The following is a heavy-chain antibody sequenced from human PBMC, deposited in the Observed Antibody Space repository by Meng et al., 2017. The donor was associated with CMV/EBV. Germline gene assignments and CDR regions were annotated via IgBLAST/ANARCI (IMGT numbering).Heavy chain of an antibody. J-gene: IGHJ4*02. V-gene: IGHV3-21*01. Sequence: GESLKISCAASGFTFSSYSMNWVRQAPGKGLEWVSSISSSSSYIYYADSVKGRFTTSRDNAKNSLYLQMNSLRAEDTAVYYCASLGWLQSDDYWGQGTLVTVSS. D-gene: IGHD5-24*01. CDR3: ASLGWLQSDDY. CDR1: GFTFSSYS. CDR2: ISSSSSYI.